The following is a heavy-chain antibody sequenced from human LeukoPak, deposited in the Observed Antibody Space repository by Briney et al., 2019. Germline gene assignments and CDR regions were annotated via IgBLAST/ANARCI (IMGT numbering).Heavy chain of an antibody. Sequence: GASVKVSCKASGYTFTSYGISWVRQAPGQGLEWMGWISAYNGNTNYAQKLQGRVTMTTDTSTSTAYMELRSLRSDDTAVYYCARDLLLWFGGHSTGGDPWGQGTLVTVSS. CDR1: GYTFTSYG. V-gene: IGHV1-18*01. J-gene: IGHJ5*02. CDR3: ARDLLLWFGGHSTGGDP. CDR2: ISAYNGNT. D-gene: IGHD3-10*01.